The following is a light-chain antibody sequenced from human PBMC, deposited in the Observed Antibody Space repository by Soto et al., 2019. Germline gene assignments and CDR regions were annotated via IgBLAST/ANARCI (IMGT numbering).Light chain of an antibody. J-gene: IGKJ3*01. CDR3: QHYNYWPPGRT. V-gene: IGKV3-15*01. CDR2: DTS. CDR1: QSVSSN. Sequence: EIVMTQSPATLSVSPGETATLSCRASQSVSSNLAWYQQKPGQPPRLLIYDTSTRATGIPARFSGSGSGTEFTLTISSLQSEDFAVYFCQHYNYWPPGRTFGPGTKVDIK.